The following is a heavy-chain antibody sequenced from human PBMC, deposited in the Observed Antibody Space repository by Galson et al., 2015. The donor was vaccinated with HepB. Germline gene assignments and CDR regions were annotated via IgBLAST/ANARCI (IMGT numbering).Heavy chain of an antibody. CDR2: ISAYNGNT. V-gene: IGHV1-18*01. D-gene: IGHD3-10*01. CDR3: ARDYGSGSYYYIDY. Sequence: SVKVSCKASGYTFTSYGISWVRQAPGQGLEWMRWISAYNGNTNYAQKLQGRVTMTTDTSTSTAYMELRSLRSDDTAVYYCARDYGSGSYYYIDYWGQGTLVTVSS. CDR1: GYTFTSYG. J-gene: IGHJ4*02.